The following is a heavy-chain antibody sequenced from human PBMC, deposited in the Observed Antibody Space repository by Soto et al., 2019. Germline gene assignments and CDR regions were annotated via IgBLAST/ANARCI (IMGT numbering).Heavy chain of an antibody. J-gene: IGHJ4*02. CDR2: ITGSGGGDT. V-gene: IGHV3-23*01. CDR3: AKDDNSAYYPPFDF. CDR1: GFAFSSYG. Sequence: GGSLRLSCAASGFAFSSYGMSWVRQAPGRGLEWVSGITGSGGGDTYYADSVKGRFTISRDNSKNTLYLHMNSLGVEDTAIYYCAKDDNSAYYPPFDFWGQGALVTVSS. D-gene: IGHD3-22*01.